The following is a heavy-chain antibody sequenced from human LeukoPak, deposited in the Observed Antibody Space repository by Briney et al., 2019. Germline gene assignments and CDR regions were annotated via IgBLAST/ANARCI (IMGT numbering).Heavy chain of an antibody. J-gene: IGHJ3*02. CDR2: IIPIFGTA. CDR3: ARAPYNWNYPLSGFDI. CDR1: GGTFSSYA. Sequence: SVKVSCKASGGTFSSYAISWVRQAPGQGLEWMGGIIPIFGTANYAQKFQGRVTITADESTSTAYMELSSLRSEDTAVYYCARAPYNWNYPLSGFDIWGQETMVTVSS. V-gene: IGHV1-69*13. D-gene: IGHD1-7*01.